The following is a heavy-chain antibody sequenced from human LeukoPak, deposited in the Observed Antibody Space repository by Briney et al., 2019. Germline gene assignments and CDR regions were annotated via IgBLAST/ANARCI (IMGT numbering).Heavy chain of an antibody. Sequence: QPGGSLRLSCAASGFTFDDYAMHWVRQAPGKGLEWVSLISWDGGSTYYADSVKGRFTISRDNSKNSLYLQMNSLRAEDTALYYCAKDIRYSGGGIDYWGQGTLVTVSS. V-gene: IGHV3-43D*03. CDR2: ISWDGGST. D-gene: IGHD5-12*01. CDR1: GFTFDDYA. J-gene: IGHJ4*02. CDR3: AKDIRYSGGGIDY.